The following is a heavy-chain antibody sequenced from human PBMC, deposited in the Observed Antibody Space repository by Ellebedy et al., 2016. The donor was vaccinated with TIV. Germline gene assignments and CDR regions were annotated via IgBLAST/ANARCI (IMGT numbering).Heavy chain of an antibody. Sequence: SVKVSCXTSGGTFSTYAIAWVRQAPGQGLEWIGGIIPTFRTANYAQKFQGRVTINADESTSTACMEVASLRFEDTAVYYCARPSIDYGDYAYEFWGQGTLVTVSS. J-gene: IGHJ4*02. V-gene: IGHV1-69*13. CDR2: IIPTFRTA. CDR3: ARPSIDYGDYAYEF. CDR1: GGTFSTYA. D-gene: IGHD4-17*01.